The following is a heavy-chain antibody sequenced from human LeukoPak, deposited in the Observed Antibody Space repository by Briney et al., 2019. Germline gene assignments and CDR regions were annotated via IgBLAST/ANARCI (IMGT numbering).Heavy chain of an antibody. CDR1: GYTFTSYD. CDR3: ARDSGGLNYDY. D-gene: IGHD1-26*01. V-gene: IGHV1-8*01. Sequence: ASVKVSCKASGYTFTSYDINWVRQATGQGLEWMGWMSPNSANTGYAQKFQGRVTMTRNTSISTAYMELSGLRSEDTAVYYCARDSGGLNYDYWGQRTLVTVSS. CDR2: MSPNSANT. J-gene: IGHJ4*02.